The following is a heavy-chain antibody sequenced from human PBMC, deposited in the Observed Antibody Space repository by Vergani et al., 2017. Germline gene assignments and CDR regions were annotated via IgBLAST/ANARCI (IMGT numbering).Heavy chain of an antibody. V-gene: IGHV1-24*01. CDR3: ATSYGSGGSCSYYYYGMDV. D-gene: IGHD2-15*01. CDR2: FDPEDGET. J-gene: IGHJ6*02. CDR1: GYTLTELS. Sequence: QVQLVQSGAEVKKPGASVKVSCKVSGYTLTELSMHWVRQAPGKGLEWMGGFDPEDGETIYAQKFQGRVTMTEDTSTDTAYMELSRLRSADTAVYYCATSYGSGGSCSYYYYGMDVWGQGTTVTVSS.